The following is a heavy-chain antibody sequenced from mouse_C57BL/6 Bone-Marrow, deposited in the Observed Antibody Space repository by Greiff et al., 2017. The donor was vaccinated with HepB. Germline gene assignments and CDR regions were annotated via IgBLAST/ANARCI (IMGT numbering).Heavy chain of an antibody. D-gene: IGHD1-1*01. CDR1: GYTFTDYY. J-gene: IGHJ3*01. CDR3: ARGYYGSSYGFAY. Sequence: VQLQQSGPELVKPGASVKISCKASGYTFTDYYMNWVKQSHGKSLEWIGDINPNNGGTSYNQKFKGKATLTVDKSSSTAYIELRSLTSEDSAVYYCARGYYGSSYGFAYWGQGTLVTVSA. CDR2: INPNNGGT. V-gene: IGHV1-26*01.